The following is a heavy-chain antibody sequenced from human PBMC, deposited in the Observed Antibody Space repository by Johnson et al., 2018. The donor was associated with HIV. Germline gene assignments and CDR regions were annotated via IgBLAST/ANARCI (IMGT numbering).Heavy chain of an antibody. J-gene: IGHJ3*02. Sequence: EVQLVESGGVVVQPGGSLRLSCAASGFTFDDYTMHWVRQAPGKGLEWVSLITWNGGSTYYADFVKGRFTISRDNSKNSLYLQMNSLRTEDTALYYCGVADYGGPDAFDIWGQGTMVTVSS. CDR3: GVADYGGPDAFDI. CDR1: GFTFDDYT. V-gene: IGHV3-43*01. CDR2: ITWNGGST. D-gene: IGHD4-23*01.